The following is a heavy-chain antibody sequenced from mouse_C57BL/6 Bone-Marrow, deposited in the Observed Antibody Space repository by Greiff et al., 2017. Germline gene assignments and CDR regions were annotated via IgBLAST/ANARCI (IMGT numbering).Heavy chain of an antibody. Sequence: EVKLMESGGGLVKPGGSLKLSCAASGFTFSDYGMHWVRQAPEKGLAWVAYISSGSSTIYYADTVKGRFTISRDNAKNTLFLQMTSLRSEDTAMYYCADDYDWFAYWGQGTLVTVSA. D-gene: IGHD2-4*01. CDR1: GFTFSDYG. V-gene: IGHV5-17*01. J-gene: IGHJ3*01. CDR2: ISSGSSTI. CDR3: ADDYDWFAY.